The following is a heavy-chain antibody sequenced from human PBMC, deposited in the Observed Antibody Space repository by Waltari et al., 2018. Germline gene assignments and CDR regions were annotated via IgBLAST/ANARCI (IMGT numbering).Heavy chain of an antibody. J-gene: IGHJ6*02. CDR2: FDPEDGET. D-gene: IGHD6-6*01. CDR3: ATVAARPDDYYYYGMDV. Sequence: QVQLVQSGAEVKKPGASGKVSCKVSGNHLTELTMPLVRQAPGKGPGWMGGFDPEDGETIYAQKFQGRVTMTEDTSTDTAYMELSSLRSEDTAVYYCATVAARPDDYYYYGMDVWGQGTTVTVSS. V-gene: IGHV1-24*01. CDR1: GNHLTELT.